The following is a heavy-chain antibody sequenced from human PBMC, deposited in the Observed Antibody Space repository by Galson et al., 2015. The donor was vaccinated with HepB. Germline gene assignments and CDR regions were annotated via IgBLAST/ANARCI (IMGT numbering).Heavy chain of an antibody. D-gene: IGHD6-13*01. Sequence: SVKVSCKASGGTFSSYTISWVRQAPGQGLEWMGRIIPILGIANYAQKFQGRVTITADKFTSTAYMELSGLRSEDTAVYYCAYSSSWQHVQYYFDYWGQGTLVTVSS. V-gene: IGHV1-69*02. J-gene: IGHJ4*02. CDR2: IIPILGIA. CDR1: GGTFSSYT. CDR3: AYSSSWQHVQYYFDY.